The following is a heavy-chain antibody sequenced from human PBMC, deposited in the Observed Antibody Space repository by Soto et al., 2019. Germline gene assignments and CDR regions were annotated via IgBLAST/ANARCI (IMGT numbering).Heavy chain of an antibody. D-gene: IGHD1-20*01. CDR3: AKDGHNWNQFRWFDR. J-gene: IGHJ5*02. CDR2: IKQDESEK. CDR1: GLTFTDYW. V-gene: IGHV3-7*03. Sequence: GGSLRLSCVTYGLTFTDYWMSWVRQAPGKGLEWVANIKQDESEKNYLDSVKGRFTISRDNSKNTLSLQMDSLRADDTAVYFCAKDGHNWNQFRWFDRWGQGTLVTVSS.